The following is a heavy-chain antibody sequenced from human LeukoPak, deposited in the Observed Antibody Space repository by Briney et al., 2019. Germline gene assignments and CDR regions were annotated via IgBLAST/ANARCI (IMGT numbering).Heavy chain of an antibody. CDR2: IYRSGST. V-gene: IGHV3-66*01. CDR1: GFTFSSYS. Sequence: GGSLRLSCAASGFTFSSYSMNWVRQAPGKGLEWVSVIYRSGSTYYADSVKGRFTISRDHSKNTLYLQMNSLRAEDTAVYYCARVSGYSGYDTLDYWGQGTLVTVSS. J-gene: IGHJ4*02. CDR3: ARVSGYSGYDTLDY. D-gene: IGHD5-12*01.